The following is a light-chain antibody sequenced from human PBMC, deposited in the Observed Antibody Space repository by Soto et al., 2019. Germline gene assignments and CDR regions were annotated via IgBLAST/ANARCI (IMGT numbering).Light chain of an antibody. V-gene: IGKV3-20*01. CDR2: GVS. J-gene: IGKJ2*01. CDR3: QQSYTSPTT. Sequence: EIVLTQSPGTLSLSPGERATLSCRASQSVSSSYLAWFQQKPGQAPRLLIYGVSTRATGIPDRFSGSGSGTDFTLTISRLEPEDFATYYCQQSYTSPTTFGQGTTIEIK. CDR1: QSVSSSY.